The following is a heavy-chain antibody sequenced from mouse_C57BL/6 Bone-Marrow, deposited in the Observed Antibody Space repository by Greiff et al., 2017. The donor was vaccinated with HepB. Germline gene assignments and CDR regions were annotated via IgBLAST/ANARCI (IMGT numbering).Heavy chain of an antibody. CDR1: GFSSTSYG. D-gene: IGHD3-1*01. CDR3: AKHGGRDYAMDY. Sequence: QLKESVTFLFSPSTLLYITCTVRGFSSTSYGVDWVRQPPGKGLEWLGVIWGGGSTNYNSALMSRRSISKDNSKSQVFLKMNSLQTDDTAMYYCAKHGGRDYAMDYWGQGTSVTVSS. V-gene: IGHV2-9*01. J-gene: IGHJ4*01. CDR2: IWGGGST.